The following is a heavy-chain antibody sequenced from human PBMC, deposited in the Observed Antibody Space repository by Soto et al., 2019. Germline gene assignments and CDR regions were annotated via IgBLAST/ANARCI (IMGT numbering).Heavy chain of an antibody. V-gene: IGHV1-69*13. Sequence: GASVKVSCKASGGTFSSYAISWVRQAPGQGLEWMGGIIPIFGTANYAQKFQGRVTITADESTSTAYMELSSLRSEDTAVYYCARPYRFLEWFPFDYWGQGTLVTVSS. D-gene: IGHD3-3*01. J-gene: IGHJ4*02. CDR1: GGTFSSYA. CDR3: ARPYRFLEWFPFDY. CDR2: IIPIFGTA.